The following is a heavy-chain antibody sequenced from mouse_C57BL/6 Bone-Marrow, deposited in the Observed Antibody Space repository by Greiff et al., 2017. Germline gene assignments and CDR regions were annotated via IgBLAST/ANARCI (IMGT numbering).Heavy chain of an antibody. D-gene: IGHD1-2*01. CDR1: GYTFTSYW. V-gene: IGHV1-69*01. CDR2: IDPSDSYT. CDR3: AREDGPGYYFDD. J-gene: IGHJ2*01. Sequence: QVQLQQPGAELVMPGASVKLSCKASGYTFTSYWMHWVKQRPGQGLEWIGEIDPSDSYTKYNQKFKGKSTLTVDKSSSTAYMQLSSLTSEASAVXYCAREDGPGYYFDDWGQGTTLTVSA.